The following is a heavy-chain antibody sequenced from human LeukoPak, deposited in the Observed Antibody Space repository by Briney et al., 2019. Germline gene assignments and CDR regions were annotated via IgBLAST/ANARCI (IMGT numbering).Heavy chain of an antibody. CDR3: AKDYDSSPWAFDI. Sequence: PGGSLRLPCAASGFTFSSYGMHWVRQAPGKGLEWVAFIRYDGSNKYYADSVKGRFTISRDNSKNTLYLQMNSLRAEDTAVYYCAKDYDSSPWAFDIWGQGTMVTVSS. V-gene: IGHV3-30*02. D-gene: IGHD3-22*01. CDR1: GFTFSSYG. J-gene: IGHJ3*02. CDR2: IRYDGSNK.